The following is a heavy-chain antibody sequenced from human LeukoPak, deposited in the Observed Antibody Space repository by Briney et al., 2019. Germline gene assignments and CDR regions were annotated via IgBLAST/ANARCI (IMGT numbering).Heavy chain of an antibody. CDR1: GYTFTGYY. CDR2: ISTYNGNT. J-gene: IGHJ4*02. V-gene: IGHV1-18*04. CDR3: ARDYRTGFDY. Sequence: ASVKVSCKASGYTFTGYYMHWVRQAPGQGLEWLGWISTYNGNTHYAQKLQGRVTMTTDTSMTTAYMELRSLRSDDTAVYYCARDYRTGFDYWGQGTLVTVSS. D-gene: IGHD7-27*01.